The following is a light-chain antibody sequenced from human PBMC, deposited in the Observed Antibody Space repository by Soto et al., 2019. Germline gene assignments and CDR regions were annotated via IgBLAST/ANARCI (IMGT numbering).Light chain of an antibody. CDR1: QSLGSD. J-gene: IGKJ4*01. Sequence: IVMTQSPATLSVSPGERATLSCRASQSLGSDLAWYQQKPLQAPRLLIYGASTTATGVSARFSGSGSGTAFTLTISGLQFEDFAVYYCQQYNTWPLTFGGGTKVES. V-gene: IGKV3-15*01. CDR2: GAS. CDR3: QQYNTWPLT.